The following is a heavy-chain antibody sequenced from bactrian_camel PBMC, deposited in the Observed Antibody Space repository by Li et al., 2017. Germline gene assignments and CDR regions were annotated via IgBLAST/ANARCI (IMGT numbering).Heavy chain of an antibody. V-gene: IGHV3S53*01. D-gene: IGHD5*01. J-gene: IGHJ4*01. CDR2: IGSDARA. CDR3: AAALPKYHIVRGCEEYNS. CDR1: GNTVSRHC. Sequence: HVQLVESGGGSVQAGGSLRLSCSASGNTVSRHCMGWFRQAPGKEREGVAAIGSDARARYADSVKGRFTISKDVARNTLFLQMNSLTPGDTAMCYCAAALPKYHIVRGCEEYNSWGRGTQVTVS.